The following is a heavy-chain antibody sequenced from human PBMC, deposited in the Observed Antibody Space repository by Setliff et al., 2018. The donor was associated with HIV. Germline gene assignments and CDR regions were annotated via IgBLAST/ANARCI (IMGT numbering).Heavy chain of an antibody. CDR2: IDYSGTT. CDR3: ARGWGDHSFDY. D-gene: IGHD2-21*02. J-gene: IGHJ4*02. CDR1: GESITSHY. V-gene: IGHV4-59*11. Sequence: SETLSLTCTVSGESITSHYWSWIRQPPGKGLEWIAYIDYSGTTNYNPPLKSRVTILVDTSKNQVSLKVTFVTTADTAVYYCARGWGDHSFDYWGQGALVTAPQ.